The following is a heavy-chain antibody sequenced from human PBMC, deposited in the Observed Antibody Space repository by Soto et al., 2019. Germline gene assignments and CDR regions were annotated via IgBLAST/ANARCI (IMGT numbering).Heavy chain of an antibody. CDR3: AKSSGDYYYDYGMDV. V-gene: IGHV3-23*01. D-gene: IGHD3-10*01. CDR2: ISASGGTA. Sequence: EVQLLESGGGLVQPGGSLRLSCAASGFTFSSYAMSWVRQAPGKGLDWVSGISASGGTASYADSVKGRFTISRDSSKNTLYLQMNSLRAEDTALYYCAKSSGDYYYDYGMDVWGQGTAVTVSS. J-gene: IGHJ6*02. CDR1: GFTFSSYA.